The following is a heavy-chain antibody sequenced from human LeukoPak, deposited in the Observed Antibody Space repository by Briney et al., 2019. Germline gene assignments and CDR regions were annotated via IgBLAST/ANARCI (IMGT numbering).Heavy chain of an antibody. CDR1: GFTFSSCA. CDR3: AKSVWPLGYYYGMDV. V-gene: IGHV3-23*01. Sequence: GGSLRLSCAASGFTFSSCAMIWVRQPPGKGLEWVSAITGSGINTFYADSVKGRFTSSRDNSKNTLFLQMNSLRAEDMAVYYCAKSVWPLGYYYGMDVWGQGTTVTVSS. CDR2: ITGSGINT. J-gene: IGHJ6*02. D-gene: IGHD2-21*01.